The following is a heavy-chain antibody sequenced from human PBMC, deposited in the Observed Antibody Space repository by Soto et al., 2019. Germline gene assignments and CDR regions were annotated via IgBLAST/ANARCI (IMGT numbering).Heavy chain of an antibody. Sequence: QVQLVQSGAEVKKPGSSVRLSCTASGDTFSFYTISWVRQAPGKGPEWRGRIIPMVGMADYPQKFQGRVTISADKSTSTAYMVLSSLRSDDTAVYFCATNYGSGSTHFDYWGQGTLVTVSS. J-gene: IGHJ4*02. CDR1: GDTFSFYT. CDR2: IIPMVGMA. V-gene: IGHV1-69*02. CDR3: ATNYGSGSTHFDY. D-gene: IGHD3-10*01.